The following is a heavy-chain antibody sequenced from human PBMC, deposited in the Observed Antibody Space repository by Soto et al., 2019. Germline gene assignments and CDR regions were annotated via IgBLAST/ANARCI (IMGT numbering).Heavy chain of an antibody. CDR2: ISYDGSNK. CDR1: GFTFSSYA. D-gene: IGHD6-13*01. CDR3: ARYSSSWYGRSVITMIVGDPLFAY. Sequence: QVQLVESGGGVVQPGRSLRLSCAASGFTFSSYAMHWVRQAPGKGLEWVAVISYDGSNKYYADSVKGRFTISRDNSKNTLYLPMNSLRAEDTAVYYCARYSSSWYGRSVITMIVGDPLFAYWGQGTLVTVSS. V-gene: IGHV3-30-3*01. J-gene: IGHJ4*02.